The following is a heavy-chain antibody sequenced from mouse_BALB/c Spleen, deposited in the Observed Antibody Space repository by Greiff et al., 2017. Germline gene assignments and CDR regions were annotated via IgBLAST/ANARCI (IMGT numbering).Heavy chain of an antibody. V-gene: IGHV3-2*02. J-gene: IGHJ3*01. CDR2: ISYSGST. Sequence: EVHLVESGPGLVKPSQSLSLTCTVTGYSITSDYAWNWIRQFPGNKLEWMGYISYSGSTSYNPSLKSRISITRDTSKNQFFLQLNSVTTEDTATYYCARGYGAYWGQGTLVTVSA. CDR3: ARGYGAY. CDR1: GYSITSDYA. D-gene: IGHD2-14*01.